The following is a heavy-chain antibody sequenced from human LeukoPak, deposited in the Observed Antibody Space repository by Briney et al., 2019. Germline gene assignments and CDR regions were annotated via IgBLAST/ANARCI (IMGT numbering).Heavy chain of an antibody. V-gene: IGHV3-23*01. CDR3: AKEKYGTDVGEDAFDI. CDR1: GFTFSSYA. CDR2: ISGSGGST. D-gene: IGHD4-17*01. J-gene: IGHJ3*02. Sequence: GGSLRLSCAASGFTFSSYAMSWVRQAPGKGLEWVSAISGSGGSTYYADSVKGRFTISRENSKNTLHLQMNSLRAEDTAVYYCAKEKYGTDVGEDAFDIWGQGTMVTVSS.